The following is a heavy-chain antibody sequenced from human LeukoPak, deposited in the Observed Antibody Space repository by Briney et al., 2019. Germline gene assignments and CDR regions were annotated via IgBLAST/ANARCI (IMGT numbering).Heavy chain of an antibody. CDR2: IYTSGST. CDR1: GRSLSSGSYY. J-gene: IGHJ4*02. CDR3: AREIARYFDY. Sequence: SQTLSLTCTVSGRSLSSGSYYWSWIRQPAGKGLEWIGRIYTSGSTNYNPSLKSRVTMSVDTSKNQFSLKLSSVTAADTAVYYCAREIARYFDYWGQGTLVTVSS. D-gene: IGHD2-21*01. V-gene: IGHV4-61*02.